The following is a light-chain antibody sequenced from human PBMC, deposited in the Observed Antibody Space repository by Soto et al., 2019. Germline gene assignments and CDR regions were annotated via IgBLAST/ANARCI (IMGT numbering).Light chain of an antibody. V-gene: IGKV3-11*01. CDR2: DAS. CDR1: QSVSRN. Sequence: EIVLTQSPATLCLSPGERATLSCRASQSVSRNLAWYQQKPGQAPRLLIYDASNRATGIPARFSGSGSVTDFTLTISRLEPEDFAVYYCQQYDTFGQGTKVDIK. CDR3: QQYDT. J-gene: IGKJ2*01.